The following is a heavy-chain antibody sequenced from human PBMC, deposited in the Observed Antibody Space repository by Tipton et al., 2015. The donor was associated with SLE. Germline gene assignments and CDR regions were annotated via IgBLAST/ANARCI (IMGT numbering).Heavy chain of an antibody. Sequence: GSLRLSCAASGFTFSSYSMNWVRQAPGKGLEWVAFTRYDGSDNYFEDSVKGRFSISIDNSKNTLYLQMNVLRPEDTAVYYCARGPRPVVVPAASPFDYWGQGTLVTVSS. CDR2: TRYDGSDN. J-gene: IGHJ4*02. V-gene: IGHV3-30*02. CDR1: GFTFSSYS. D-gene: IGHD2-2*01. CDR3: ARGPRPVVVPAASPFDY.